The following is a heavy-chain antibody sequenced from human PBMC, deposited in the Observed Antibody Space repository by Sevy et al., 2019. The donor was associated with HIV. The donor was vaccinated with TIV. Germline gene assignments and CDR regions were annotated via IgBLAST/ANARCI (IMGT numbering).Heavy chain of an antibody. Sequence: GGSLRLSCAASGFTFSNYNMTWVRQAPGKGLEWVSFIGSSSGSIYYADSLKGRFTISRDNAKNSLYLQMNSLRAEDTAVYYCARDRDTIVKNKYYYYGMDVWGQGTTVTVSS. CDR1: GFTFSNYN. CDR3: ARDRDTIVKNKYYYYGMDV. CDR2: IGSSSGSI. J-gene: IGHJ6*02. V-gene: IGHV3-21*01. D-gene: IGHD3-22*01.